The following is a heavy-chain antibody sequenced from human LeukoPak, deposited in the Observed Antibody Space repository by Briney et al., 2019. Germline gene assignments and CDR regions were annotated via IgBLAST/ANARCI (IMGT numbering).Heavy chain of an antibody. V-gene: IGHV3-7*01. J-gene: IGHJ4*02. Sequence: PGGSLRLSCAASGFTFSNYDMNWVRQAPGKGLEWVANIKEDGSEIYYVDVVKGRFTISRDNAKNSLYLQMNSLRAEDTAVYYCARDHMARYYYGSGTFDYWGQGTLVTVSS. CDR1: GFTFSNYD. CDR3: ARDHMARYYYGSGTFDY. CDR2: IKEDGSEI. D-gene: IGHD3-10*01.